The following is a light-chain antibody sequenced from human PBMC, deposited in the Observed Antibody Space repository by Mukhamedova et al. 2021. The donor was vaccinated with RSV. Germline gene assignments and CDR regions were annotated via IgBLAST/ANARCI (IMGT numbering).Light chain of an antibody. V-gene: IGLV6-57*02. Sequence: GSIASNYVQWYQQRPGSAPTTVIYEDNQRPSGVPDRFSGSIDSSSNSASLTISGLKTANEADYYCQSYDSSTVVFGGGTKQTAL. CDR3: QSYDSSTVV. J-gene: IGLJ2*01. CDR2: EDN. CDR1: GSIASNY.